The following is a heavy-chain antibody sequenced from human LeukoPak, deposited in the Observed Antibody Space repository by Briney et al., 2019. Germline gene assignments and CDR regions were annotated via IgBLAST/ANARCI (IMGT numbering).Heavy chain of an antibody. CDR3: ARHPTGITIFGVVIPYFDY. V-gene: IGHV3-7*01. CDR1: GFTFSSYL. CDR2: IKQDGSEK. Sequence: GFLRLSCAASGFTFSSYLMSWVRQAPGEGLEWGANIKQDGSEKYYVDSVKGRFTISRDNAKNSLYLQMNSLRAEDTAVYYCARHPTGITIFGVVIPYFDYWGQGTLVTVSS. D-gene: IGHD3-3*01. J-gene: IGHJ4*02.